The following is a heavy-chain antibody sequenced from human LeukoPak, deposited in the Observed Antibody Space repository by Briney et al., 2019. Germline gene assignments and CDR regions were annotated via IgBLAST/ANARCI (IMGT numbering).Heavy chain of an antibody. CDR2: IGSSSSPI. Sequence: GGSLRLSCAASGFTFSAYSMNWVRQAPEKGLEWVSYIGSSSSPIYYADSVKGRFTISRDNAKNSLYLQMDNLRAEDTAVYYCARDQAYSFDYWGQGTLVTVSS. V-gene: IGHV3-48*01. CDR1: GFTFSAYS. J-gene: IGHJ4*02. D-gene: IGHD4-11*01. CDR3: ARDQAYSFDY.